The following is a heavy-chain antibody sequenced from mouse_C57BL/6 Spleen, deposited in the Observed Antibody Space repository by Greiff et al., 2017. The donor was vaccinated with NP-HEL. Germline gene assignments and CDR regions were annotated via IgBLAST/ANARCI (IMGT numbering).Heavy chain of an antibody. Sequence: ESGPGLVKPSQSLSLTCSVTGYSITSCYYWNWIRQFPGNILELMGYISYDGSNNYNPSFKNRISITRDTSKNQLFLKLNSVTTEDTATYYCARDFLWDFDVWGTGTTVTVSS. V-gene: IGHV3-6*01. CDR1: GYSITSCYY. CDR3: ARDFLWDFDV. CDR2: ISYDGSN. J-gene: IGHJ1*03.